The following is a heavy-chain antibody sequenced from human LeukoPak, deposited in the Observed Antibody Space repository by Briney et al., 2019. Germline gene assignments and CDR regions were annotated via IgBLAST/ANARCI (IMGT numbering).Heavy chain of an antibody. D-gene: IGHD4-11*01. Sequence: GGSLRLSCAASGFTFSTYWMNWYRQAPGKGLEWVGNINQDASEINYVDSVRGRFTNSRNNAKNSLHLQINSQRAEHTAVYYCATDRDNSNWQKRLDSWRQGTLVTVSS. CDR2: INQDASEI. V-gene: IGHV3-7*01. CDR1: GFTFSTYW. CDR3: ATDRDNSNWQKRLDS. J-gene: IGHJ4*02.